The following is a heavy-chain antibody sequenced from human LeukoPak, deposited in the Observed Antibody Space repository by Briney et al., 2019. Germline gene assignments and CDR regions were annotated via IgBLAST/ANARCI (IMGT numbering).Heavy chain of an antibody. J-gene: IGHJ6*03. CDR3: ARVKSSTRGPYYHYYMDV. D-gene: IGHD3-10*01. CDR1: GGSISSYY. V-gene: IGHV4-4*07. Sequence: NTSETLSLTCTVSGGSISSYYWSWIRQPAGKGLEWIGRIDPSGSIIYNPSLKSRVTISVDKSKNHLSLKVSPVTAADTAVYYCARVKSSTRGPYYHYYMDVWGKGTTVIVSS. CDR2: IDPSGSI.